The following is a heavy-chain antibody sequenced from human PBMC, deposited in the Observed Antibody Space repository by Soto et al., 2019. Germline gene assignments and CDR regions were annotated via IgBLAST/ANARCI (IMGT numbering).Heavy chain of an antibody. CDR1: GGSISSGGCY. D-gene: IGHD3-22*01. V-gene: IGHV4-31*03. J-gene: IGHJ6*02. CDR3: ARGGYPYYYDSSGSIGVGGMDV. Sequence: SETLSLTCTVSGGSISSGGCYWSWIRQHPGKGLEWIGYIYYSGSTYYNPSLKSRVTISVDTSKNQFSLKLSSVTAADTAVYYCARGGYPYYYDSSGSIGVGGMDVWGQGTTVTVYS. CDR2: IYYSGST.